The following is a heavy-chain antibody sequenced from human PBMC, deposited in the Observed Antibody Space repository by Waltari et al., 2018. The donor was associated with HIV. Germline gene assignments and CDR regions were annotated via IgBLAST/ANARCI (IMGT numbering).Heavy chain of an antibody. Sequence: QEQLVESGGGVVQPGRSLRLSCAASGFTFSTYGRHWVRQAPGKGLEWVAVIWYDGNNKYYAGSVKGRFTISRDNSKNTLYLQMNSLRAEDTAVYHCARDYVEAVHYGMDVWGQGTMVTVSS. D-gene: IGHD2-21*01. CDR1: GFTFSTYG. J-gene: IGHJ6*02. V-gene: IGHV3-33*01. CDR2: IWYDGNNK. CDR3: ARDYVEAVHYGMDV.